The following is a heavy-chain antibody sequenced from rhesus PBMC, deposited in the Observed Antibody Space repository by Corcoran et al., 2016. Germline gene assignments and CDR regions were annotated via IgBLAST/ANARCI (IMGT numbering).Heavy chain of an antibody. CDR1: GFTFSGYE. CDR2: IGGDNRYT. D-gene: IGHD2-21*01. CDR3: ARRRLSGETLDY. V-gene: IGHV3-115*02. J-gene: IGHJ4*01. Sequence: EVQLAESGGGLVQPGGSLRLSCAASGFTFSGYEMHWFRQAPGKGLESVSVIGGDNRYTHDADSGRGRFTFSRDNAKNSLSLQMNSLRAEDTAVYYCARRRLSGETLDYWGQGVLVTVSS.